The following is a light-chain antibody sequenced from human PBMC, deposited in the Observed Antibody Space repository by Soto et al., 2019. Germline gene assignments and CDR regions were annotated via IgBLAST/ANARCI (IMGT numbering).Light chain of an antibody. CDR1: QGISSW. V-gene: IGKV1-12*01. CDR2: AAS. CDR3: QKANSFPIN. Sequence: DIQITHSPSSVSASVVDRVTITFLASQGISSWLAWYQKKPGKAPNLLIYAASSLQSGVPSRFSGSESGTDFTLTISSLQPEDCAIYFCQKANSFPINFGQGTRLEIK. J-gene: IGKJ5*01.